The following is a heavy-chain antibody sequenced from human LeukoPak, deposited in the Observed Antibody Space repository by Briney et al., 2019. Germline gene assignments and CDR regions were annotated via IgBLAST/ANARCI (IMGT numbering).Heavy chain of an antibody. Sequence: SETLSLTCTVSGGSISSHYWSWIRQPPGKGLEWIGYIYYSGSTNYNPSLKSRVTISVDTSKNQFSLKLSSVTAADTAVYYCARLQPYDCSSTSCLSYYFDYWGQGTLVTVSS. D-gene: IGHD2-2*01. CDR3: ARLQPYDCSSTSCLSYYFDY. CDR1: GGSISSHY. CDR2: IYYSGST. V-gene: IGHV4-59*08. J-gene: IGHJ4*02.